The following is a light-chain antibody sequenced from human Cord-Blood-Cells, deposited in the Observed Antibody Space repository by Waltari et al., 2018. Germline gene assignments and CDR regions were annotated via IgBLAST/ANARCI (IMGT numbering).Light chain of an antibody. V-gene: IGKV3-11*01. CDR1: ESVSSY. CDR3: QQRSNWPPLT. Sequence: ELVLTQSPAPLSLSPGERATPSCRAIESVSSYFAWYQQKPGKAPRLLIYDASNRANGIPARFSGSGSWTDFTLTISSLEPADFVVYYCQQRSNWPPLTFGGGTKVEIK. CDR2: DAS. J-gene: IGKJ4*01.